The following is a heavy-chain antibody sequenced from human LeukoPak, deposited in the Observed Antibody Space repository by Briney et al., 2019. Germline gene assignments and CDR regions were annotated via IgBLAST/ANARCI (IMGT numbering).Heavy chain of an antibody. V-gene: IGHV3-23*01. CDR1: GFTFSSYA. CDR3: ARDKYGSGSYSWSKRIAS. J-gene: IGHJ5*02. Sequence: GGSLRLSCAASGFTFSSYAMTWVRQAPGKGLEWVSAIIGSGGSTYYADSVKGRFTISRDNAKNSLYLQMNNLRAEDTAVYYCARDKYGSGSYSWSKRIASWGQGSLVTVYS. CDR2: IIGSGGST. D-gene: IGHD3-10*01.